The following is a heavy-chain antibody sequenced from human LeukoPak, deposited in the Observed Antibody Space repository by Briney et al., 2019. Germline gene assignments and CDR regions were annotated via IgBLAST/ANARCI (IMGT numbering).Heavy chain of an antibody. J-gene: IGHJ3*02. CDR2: IETDGITT. CDR1: GFNFSNYW. D-gene: IGHD1-20*01. Sequence: PGGSLRLSCEGSGFNFSNYWMHWVRQAPGEALVWVSHIETDGITTRYADSIKGRFTISRDNVKNTLFLQMNSLRVEDTAVYYCVRDGGNWNDAFDTWGQGTMVTVSS. V-gene: IGHV3-74*01. CDR3: VRDGGNWNDAFDT.